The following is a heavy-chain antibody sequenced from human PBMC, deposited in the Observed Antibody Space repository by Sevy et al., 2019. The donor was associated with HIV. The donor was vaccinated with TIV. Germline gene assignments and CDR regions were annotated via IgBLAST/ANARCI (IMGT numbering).Heavy chain of an antibody. CDR1: GFSFSSYW. CDR3: ARGNSGSFDY. V-gene: IGHV3-7*03. J-gene: IGHJ4*02. CDR2: IKQDESEK. Sequence: GGSLRLSCAASGFSFSSYWMHWGRQAPGKGLEWVANIKQDESEKYYASSVKGRFTISRDNAKNSVYLQMNSLRPEDTAIYYCARGNSGSFDYWGQGTLVTVSS. D-gene: IGHD3-22*01.